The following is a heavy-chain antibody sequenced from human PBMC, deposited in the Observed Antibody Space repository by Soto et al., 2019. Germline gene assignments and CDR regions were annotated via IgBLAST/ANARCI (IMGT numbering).Heavy chain of an antibody. Sequence: GGCLTLSCAASGFRFCNACVNWVRKAPGKGLEWVGRIKSKTDDETTDYAAPVKGRFTISRDDSENTLYLQMNSLKTEDTAVYYCTTILPATADPTFDNWGQGTLVTVSS. J-gene: IGHJ4*02. V-gene: IGHV3-15*01. CDR2: IKSKTDDETT. CDR1: GFRFCNAC. D-gene: IGHD3-9*01. CDR3: TTILPATADPTFDN.